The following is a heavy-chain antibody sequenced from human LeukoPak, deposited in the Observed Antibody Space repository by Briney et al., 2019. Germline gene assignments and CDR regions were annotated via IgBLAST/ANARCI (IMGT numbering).Heavy chain of an antibody. CDR1: GWSFNYYY. CDR2: INARGDT. J-gene: IGHJ5*02. CDR3: ARGQVPAARGYNWFDP. Sequence: PSETLSLTCAVYGWSFNYYYWNWIRQPPGKGLEWIGEINARGDTNYNPSLKSRVTISVDTSKNQFSLRLTSMIAADTAIYYCARGQVPAARGYNWFDPWGQGTRVTVSS. D-gene: IGHD2-2*01. V-gene: IGHV4-34*01.